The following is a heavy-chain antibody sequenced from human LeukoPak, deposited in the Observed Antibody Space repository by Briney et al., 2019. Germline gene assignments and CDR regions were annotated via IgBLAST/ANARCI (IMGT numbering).Heavy chain of an antibody. CDR2: ISAYNGNT. CDR1: GYTFTSYG. Sequence: ASGKVSCKASGYTFTSYGISWVRQAPGQGLEWMGWISAYNGNTNYAQKLQGRVTMTTDTSTSTAYMELRSLRSDDTAVYYCARAWGYYDCSGYPKPDYWGEGTLVTVSS. J-gene: IGHJ4*02. CDR3: ARAWGYYDCSGYPKPDY. V-gene: IGHV1-18*01. D-gene: IGHD3-22*01.